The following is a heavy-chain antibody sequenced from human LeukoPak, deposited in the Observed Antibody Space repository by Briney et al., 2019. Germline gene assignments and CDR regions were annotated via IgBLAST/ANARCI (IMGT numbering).Heavy chain of an antibody. V-gene: IGHV4-38-2*02. D-gene: IGHD4-17*01. CDR2: IHYSGST. Sequence: SETLSLTCTVSGYSISSGYYWGWIRQPPGKGLEWIGNIHYSGSTYYNPSPQSRVTISVDTSKNQISLNLSSVTAADTAVYYCARSGDFLDLYYFDYWGQGALVAVSS. J-gene: IGHJ4*02. CDR1: GYSISSGYY. CDR3: ARSGDFLDLYYFDY.